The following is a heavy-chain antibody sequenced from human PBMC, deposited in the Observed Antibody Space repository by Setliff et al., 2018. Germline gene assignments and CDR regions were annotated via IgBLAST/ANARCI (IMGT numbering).Heavy chain of an antibody. CDR3: ARVTGFSYMDV. CDR1: GGSVNSGYDN. CDR2: IYTDGST. Sequence: SETLSLTCTVSGGSVNSGYDNWNWLRQPAGKGLECLGRIYTDGSTKYNPSLHSRVTLLIDTAKNQISLRLSSVTAADTAVYFCARVTGFSYMDVWGKGTTVTVSS. V-gene: IGHV4-61*02. D-gene: IGHD3-3*01. J-gene: IGHJ6*03.